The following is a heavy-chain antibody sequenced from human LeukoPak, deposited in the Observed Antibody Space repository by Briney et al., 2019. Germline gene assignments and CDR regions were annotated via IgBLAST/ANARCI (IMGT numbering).Heavy chain of an antibody. J-gene: IGHJ4*02. V-gene: IGHV3-21*01. CDR1: GFTFSDYS. Sequence: NPGGSLRLSCAGSGFTFSDYSMNWVRQAPGKGLEGVSSISSIRSYIYYGDSVKGRFTISRDSAKNSLYLQMNSLRAEDTAVYYCARRAKTERGHSYGLDYWGQGTLVTVSP. CDR3: ARRAKTERGHSYGLDY. CDR2: ISSIRSYI. D-gene: IGHD5-18*01.